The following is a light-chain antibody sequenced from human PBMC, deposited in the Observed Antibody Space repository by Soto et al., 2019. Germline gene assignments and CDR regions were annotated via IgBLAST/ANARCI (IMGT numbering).Light chain of an antibody. V-gene: IGKV1-5*01. CDR3: QQFYMGWT. CDR1: QSVRGS. Sequence: DIQMTQSPSTLSASVGDRVTITCRASQSVRGSLAWYQQQPGKAPKLLIYDVSNLESGVPSMFSAFGSGTEFTLSISSLKPDDFGTYYCQQFYMGWTFGQGTRVDLK. CDR2: DVS. J-gene: IGKJ1*01.